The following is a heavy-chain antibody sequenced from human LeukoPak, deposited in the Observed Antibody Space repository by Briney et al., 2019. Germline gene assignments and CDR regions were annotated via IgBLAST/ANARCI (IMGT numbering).Heavy chain of an antibody. J-gene: IGHJ4*02. Sequence: PSETLSHTCTVSGGSISSYYWSWIRQPPGKGLEWIGYIYYSGSTNYNPSLKSRVTISVDTSKNQFPLRLSSVTAADTAVYYCARALVVAATFFDYWGQGTLVTVSS. CDR3: ARALVVAATFFDY. CDR2: IYYSGST. CDR1: GGSISSYY. V-gene: IGHV4-59*01. D-gene: IGHD2-15*01.